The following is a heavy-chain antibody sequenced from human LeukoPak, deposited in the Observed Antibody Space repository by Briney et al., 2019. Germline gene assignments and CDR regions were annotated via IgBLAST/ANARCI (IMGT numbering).Heavy chain of an antibody. V-gene: IGHV1-69*05. CDR3: ARDSGHIPYYYYYMDV. CDR1: GGTFSSYA. Sequence: SVKVSCKASGGTFSSYAISWVRQAPGQGLEWMGGIIPIFGTANYAQKFQGRVTITTDESTSTAYMELSSLRSEDTVVYYCARDSGHIPYYYYYMDVWGKGTTVTVSS. J-gene: IGHJ6*03. D-gene: IGHD6-25*01. CDR2: IIPIFGTA.